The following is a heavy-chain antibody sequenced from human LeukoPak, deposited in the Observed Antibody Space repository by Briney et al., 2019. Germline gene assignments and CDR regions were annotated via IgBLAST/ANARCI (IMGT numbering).Heavy chain of an antibody. CDR3: ARDGANDYGDYFPSNWFDP. Sequence: ASVKVSCKASGGTFSSYAISWVRQAPGQGLEWMGGIIPIFGTANYAQKFQGRVTITTDESTSTAYMELSSLRSEDTAVYYCARDGANDYGDYFPSNWFDPWGQGTLVTVSS. CDR1: GGTFSSYA. J-gene: IGHJ5*02. CDR2: IIPIFGTA. V-gene: IGHV1-69*05. D-gene: IGHD4-17*01.